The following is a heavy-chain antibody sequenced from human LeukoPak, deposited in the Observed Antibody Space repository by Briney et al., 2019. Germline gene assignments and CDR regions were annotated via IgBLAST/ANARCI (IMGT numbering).Heavy chain of an antibody. J-gene: IGHJ4*02. CDR2: IYSGGST. CDR1: GFTFSSYG. V-gene: IGHV3-53*04. CDR3: ARDTGGLHYFDY. Sequence: GGSLRLSCAASGFTFSSYGIHWVRQAPGKGLEWVSVIYSGGSTYYADSVKGRFTISRHNSKNTLYLQMNSLRPEDTAVYYCARDTGGLHYFDYWGQGTLVTVSS. D-gene: IGHD1-26*01.